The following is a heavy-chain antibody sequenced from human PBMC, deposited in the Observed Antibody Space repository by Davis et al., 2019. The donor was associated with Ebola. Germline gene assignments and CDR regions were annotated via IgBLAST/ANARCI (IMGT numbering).Heavy chain of an antibody. D-gene: IGHD2/OR15-2a*01. CDR1: GYTFTSYD. V-gene: IGHV1-69*13. CDR2: IIPIFGTA. Sequence: AASVKVSCKASGYTFTSYDINWVRQATGQGLEWMGGIIPIFGTANYAQKFQGRVTITADESTSTAYMELSSLRSEDTAVYYCAREGNRAFDYWGQGTLVTVAS. J-gene: IGHJ4*02. CDR3: AREGNRAFDY.